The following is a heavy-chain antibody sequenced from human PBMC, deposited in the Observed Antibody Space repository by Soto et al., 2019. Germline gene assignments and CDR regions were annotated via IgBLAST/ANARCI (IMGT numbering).Heavy chain of an antibody. CDR3: ARGMDRAKTAY. Sequence: SETLSLTCAVYGGSCSGYCWSWIRQPPGKGLEWIGEIHPSGTTYYNPSLKSRVTISGDTSKNQFALKLTSLTAADTAVYYCARGMDRAKTAYWGQGALVTVSS. V-gene: IGHV4-34*01. D-gene: IGHD5-18*01. J-gene: IGHJ4*02. CDR2: IHPSGTT. CDR1: GGSCSGYC.